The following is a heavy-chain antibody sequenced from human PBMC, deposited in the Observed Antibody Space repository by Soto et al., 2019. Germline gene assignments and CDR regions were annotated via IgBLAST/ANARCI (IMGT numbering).Heavy chain of an antibody. J-gene: IGHJ4*02. CDR2: IYPSDSDT. V-gene: IGHV5-51*01. D-gene: IGHD3-3*01. Sequence: PGESLKISCKGSGYNFGGYWISCFLQMPGKGLELMGIIYPSDSDTRYRPSFQGQVTISADKSISSAYLQWSSLRASDTAMYYCARGGVSTRTFDYWGQGTPVTVSA. CDR1: GYNFGGYW. CDR3: ARGGVSTRTFDY.